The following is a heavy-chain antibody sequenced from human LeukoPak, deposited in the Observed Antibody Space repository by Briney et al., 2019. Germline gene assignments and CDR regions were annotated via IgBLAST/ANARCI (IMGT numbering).Heavy chain of an antibody. V-gene: IGHV1-18*01. CDR3: ARDRGITIFGVVAYYYYRDV. CDR1: GYTFTSYG. J-gene: IGHJ6*03. Sequence: GASVKVSCKASGYTFTSYGISWVRQAPGQGLEWMGWISAYNGNTNYAQKLQGRVTMTTDTSTSTAYMELSSLRSDDTAVYYCARDRGITIFGVVAYYYYRDVWGKGTTVTVSS. CDR2: ISAYNGNT. D-gene: IGHD3-3*01.